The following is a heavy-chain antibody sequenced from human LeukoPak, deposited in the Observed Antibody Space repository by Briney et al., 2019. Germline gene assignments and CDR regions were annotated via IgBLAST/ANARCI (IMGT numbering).Heavy chain of an antibody. Sequence: SSVKVSCKASGGTFSSYAISWVRQAPGQGLEWMGGIIPIFGTANYAQKFQGRVTITTDESTSTAYMELSSLRSEDTAVYYCARAFPPRGSWYVGGYFDYWGQGTLVTVSS. V-gene: IGHV1-69*05. J-gene: IGHJ4*02. CDR2: IIPIFGTA. CDR1: GGTFSSYA. CDR3: ARAFPPRGSWYVGGYFDY. D-gene: IGHD6-13*01.